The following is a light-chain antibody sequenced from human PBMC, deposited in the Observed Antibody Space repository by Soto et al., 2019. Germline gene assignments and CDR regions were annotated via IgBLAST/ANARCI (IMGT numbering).Light chain of an antibody. CDR1: QSISANY. J-gene: IGKJ1*01. V-gene: IGKV3-20*01. CDR3: HQYGVLPKT. CDR2: GVS. Sequence: EIVLTQSPGTVSLSPGDRATLSCRASQSISANYLAWYQQKPGQAPRLLIYGVSIRATGIPDRFAGSGSGPDFTPTISRLEPEDFAVYYCHQYGVLPKTFGQGTKVDIK.